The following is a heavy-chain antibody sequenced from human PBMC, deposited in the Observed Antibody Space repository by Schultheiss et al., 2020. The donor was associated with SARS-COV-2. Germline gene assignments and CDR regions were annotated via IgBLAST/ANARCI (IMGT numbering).Heavy chain of an antibody. J-gene: IGHJ3*02. CDR3: ARAKRGAKGAFDI. V-gene: IGHV4-30-4*01. D-gene: IGHD3-10*01. Sequence: SQTLSLTCTVSGGAINSGDYYWTWIRQPPGKGLEWIGYIYYSGTTYYNPSLKSRVTISVDTSKNQFSLKLSSVTAADTAVYYCARAKRGAKGAFDIWGQGTMVTVSS. CDR1: GGAINSGDYY. CDR2: IYYSGTT.